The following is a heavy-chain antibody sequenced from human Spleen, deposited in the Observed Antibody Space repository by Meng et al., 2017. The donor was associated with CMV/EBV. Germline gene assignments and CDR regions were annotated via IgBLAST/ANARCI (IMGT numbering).Heavy chain of an antibody. J-gene: IGHJ6*02. CDR2: INPNSGGT. CDR3: ARVLSLRGAVAGLSYYYGMDV. CDR1: GYTFTSYP. Sequence: ASVKVSCKASGYTFTSYPMHWVRQAPGQRLEWMGWINPNSGGTNYAQKFQGRVTMTRDTSISTAYMELSRLRSDDTAVYYCARVLSLRGAVAGLSYYYGMDVWGQGTTVTVSS. V-gene: IGHV1-2*02. D-gene: IGHD6-19*01.